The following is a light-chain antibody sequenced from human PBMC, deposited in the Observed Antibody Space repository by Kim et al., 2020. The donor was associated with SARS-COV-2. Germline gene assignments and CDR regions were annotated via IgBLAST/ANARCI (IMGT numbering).Light chain of an antibody. CDR2: KDT. CDR3: QSADVTGTFYV. V-gene: IGLV3-25*03. CDR1: ALPPQY. Sequence: SPGQAAGITCSGDALPPQYAYWYQHKPGQAPLQVIYKDTERPSGIPERFSGSSSGTTVTLTITAAQTEDEADYYCQSADVTGTFYVFGTGTKVTVL. J-gene: IGLJ1*01.